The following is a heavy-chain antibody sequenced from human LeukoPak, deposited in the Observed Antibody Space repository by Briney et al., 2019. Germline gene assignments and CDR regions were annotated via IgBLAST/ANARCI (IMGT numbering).Heavy chain of an antibody. CDR2: IYYSGST. D-gene: IGHD3-10*01. CDR1: GGSVSSGSYY. V-gene: IGHV4-61*01. CDR3: ARDERITMVQGVIKAAFDI. Sequence: SETLSLTCTVSGGSVSSGSYYWSWIRQPPGTGREGIGYIYYSGSTNYNPSLKSRVTISVDTSKNQLSLKLSSVTAADTAVYYCARDERITMVQGVIKAAFDIWGQGTMVTVSS. J-gene: IGHJ3*02.